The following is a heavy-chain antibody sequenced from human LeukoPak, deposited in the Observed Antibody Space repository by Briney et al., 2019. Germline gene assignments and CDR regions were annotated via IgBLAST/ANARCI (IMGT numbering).Heavy chain of an antibody. CDR1: GFTFSSYD. J-gene: IGHJ6*02. V-gene: IGHV3-30*18. CDR3: AKDRLQRLGSSAWYGMDV. D-gene: IGHD5-24*01. Sequence: GRSLRLSCAASGFTFSSYDMHWVRQAPGKGLEWVAVISYDAANKYYADSVKGRFTISRDNSKNMLYLQMSSLRPEDTAVFYCAKDRLQRLGSSAWYGMDVWGQGTTVTVSS. CDR2: ISYDAANK.